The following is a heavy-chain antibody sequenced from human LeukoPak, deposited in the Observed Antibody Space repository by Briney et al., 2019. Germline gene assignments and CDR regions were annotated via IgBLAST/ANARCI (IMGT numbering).Heavy chain of an antibody. CDR2: ISGSGGST. D-gene: IGHD5-12*01. CDR3: ANGYSGYDQPFDY. J-gene: IGHJ4*02. Sequence: PGGSLRLSCAASGFTFSSYAMSWVRQAPGKGLEWVSAISGSGGSTYHADSVKGRFTISRDNSKNTLYLQMNSLRAEDTAVYYCANGYSGYDQPFDYWGQGTLVTVSS. V-gene: IGHV3-23*01. CDR1: GFTFSSYA.